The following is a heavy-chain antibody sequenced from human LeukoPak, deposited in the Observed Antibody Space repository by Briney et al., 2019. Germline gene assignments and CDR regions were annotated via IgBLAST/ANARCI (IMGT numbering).Heavy chain of an antibody. Sequence: SETLSLTCAVYGGSFSGYYWSWIRQPPGKGLEWIGSIYYSGSTYYNPSLKSRVTISVDTSKNQFSLKLSSVTAADTAVYYCARHLTYGRVVVAAGPRRAFDIWGQGTMVTVSS. D-gene: IGHD2-15*01. CDR3: ARHLTYGRVVVAAGPRRAFDI. CDR2: IYYSGST. J-gene: IGHJ3*02. V-gene: IGHV4-34*01. CDR1: GGSFSGYY.